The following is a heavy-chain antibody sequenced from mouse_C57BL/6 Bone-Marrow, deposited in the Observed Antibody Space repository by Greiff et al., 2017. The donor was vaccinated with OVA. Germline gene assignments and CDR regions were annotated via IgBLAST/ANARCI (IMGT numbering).Heavy chain of an antibody. CDR2: ILPGSGST. CDR1: GYTFTGYW. V-gene: IGHV1-9*01. J-gene: IGHJ2*01. CDR3: ARRGDYFDY. Sequence: QVQLQQSGAELMKPGASVKLSCKATGYTFTGYWIEWVKQRPGHGLEWIGEILPGSGSTTCNEKFKGKATFTADTSSNTAYMTLSSLTTEDSAIYYCARRGDYFDYWGQGTTLTVSS.